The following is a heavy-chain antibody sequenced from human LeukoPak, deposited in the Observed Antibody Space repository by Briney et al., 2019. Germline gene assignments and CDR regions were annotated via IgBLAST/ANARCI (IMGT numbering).Heavy chain of an antibody. CDR1: GGSISSSNW. CDR3: ARDTHSSGWTVDYYYYGMDV. CDR2: IYHSGST. Sequence: SETLSLTCAVSGGSISSSNWWSWVRPPPGKGLEWIGEIYHSGSTNYNPSLKSRVTISVDKSKNQFSLKLSSVTAADTAVYYCARDTHSSGWTVDYYYYGMDVWGQGTTVTVSS. J-gene: IGHJ6*02. V-gene: IGHV4-4*02. D-gene: IGHD6-19*01.